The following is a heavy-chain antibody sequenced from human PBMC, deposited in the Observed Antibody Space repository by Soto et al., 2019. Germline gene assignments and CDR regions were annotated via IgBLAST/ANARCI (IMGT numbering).Heavy chain of an antibody. CDR2: IYTSGST. Sequence: KASETLSLTCTVSGGSISSYYWSWIRQPAGKGLEWIGRIYTSGSTNYNPSLKSRVTMSVDTSKNQFSLKLSSVTAADTAVYYCAREKARGVWYYFDYWGQGTLVTVSS. CDR3: AREKARGVWYYFDY. CDR1: GGSISSYY. V-gene: IGHV4-4*07. J-gene: IGHJ4*02. D-gene: IGHD3-10*01.